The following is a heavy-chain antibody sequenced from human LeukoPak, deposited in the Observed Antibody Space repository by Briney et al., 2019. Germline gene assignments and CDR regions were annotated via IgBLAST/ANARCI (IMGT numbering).Heavy chain of an antibody. V-gene: IGHV4-34*01. CDR2: INHSGST. Sequence: SETLSLTCAVYGGSFSGYYWSWIRQPPGKGLEWIGEINHSGSTNYNPSPKSRVTISVDTSKNQFSLKLSSVTAADTAVYYCARGSIRWYYYGSGSYWEAWGQGTLVTVSS. D-gene: IGHD3-10*01. CDR3: ARGSIRWYYYGSGSYWEA. CDR1: GGSFSGYY. J-gene: IGHJ5*02.